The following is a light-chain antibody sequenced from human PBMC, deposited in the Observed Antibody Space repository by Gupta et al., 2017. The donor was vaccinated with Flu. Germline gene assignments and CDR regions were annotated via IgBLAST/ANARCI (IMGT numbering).Light chain of an antibody. Sequence: QSALTQPRSVSGSPGQSVTISCPGATSDFVSWYRQHPGTAPKFIIYDVTKRPPGVPNRFSGSKSGNTASLTISGLQVEDEADYYCSSYAGINNFVIFGGGTKLTVL. CDR1: TSDFV. CDR2: DVT. CDR3: SSYAGINNFVI. V-gene: IGLV2-11*01. J-gene: IGLJ2*01.